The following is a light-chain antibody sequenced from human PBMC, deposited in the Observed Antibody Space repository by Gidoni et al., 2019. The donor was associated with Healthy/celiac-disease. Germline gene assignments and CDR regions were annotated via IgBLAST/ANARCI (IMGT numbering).Light chain of an antibody. Sequence: QSVLTQPPSVSGAPGQRVTISCTGSSSNIGAGYDVHWYQQLPGTAPKLLLYGNINRPSGVPDRFSGSKSGTSASLAITGLQAEDEADYYCQSYDSSLNVVFGGGTKLTVL. J-gene: IGLJ2*01. CDR2: GNI. CDR1: SSNIGAGYD. V-gene: IGLV1-40*01. CDR3: QSYDSSLNVV.